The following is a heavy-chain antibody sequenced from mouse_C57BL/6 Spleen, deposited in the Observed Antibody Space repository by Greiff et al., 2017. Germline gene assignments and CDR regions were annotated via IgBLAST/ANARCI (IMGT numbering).Heavy chain of an antibody. CDR3: AKTAVDGVYFDY. Sequence: QVQLQQPGAELVKPGASVKLSCKASGYTFTSYWMHWVKQRPGQGLEWIGMIHPNSGSTNYNEKFKSKATLTVDKSSSTAYMQLSSLTSEDSAVYYCAKTAVDGVYFDYWGQGTTLTVSS. V-gene: IGHV1-64*01. CDR1: GYTFTSYW. D-gene: IGHD1-1*01. CDR2: IHPNSGST. J-gene: IGHJ2*01.